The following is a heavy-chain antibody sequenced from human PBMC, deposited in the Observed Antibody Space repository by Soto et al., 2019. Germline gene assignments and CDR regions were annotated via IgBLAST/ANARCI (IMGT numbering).Heavy chain of an antibody. J-gene: IGHJ6*02. D-gene: IGHD3-10*01. CDR2: ISYSGST. CDR3: AREGGTSSGSDRYYDGMDV. V-gene: IGHV4-59*02. CDR1: GGSVSSYY. Sequence: SETLSLTCSVSGGSVSSYYWSWIRQPPGKGLEWIGYISYSGSTNYNPSLKNRVTISVGKSKNQLSLKLSSVTAADTAVYYCAREGGTSSGSDRYYDGMDVWGQGTTVTVSS.